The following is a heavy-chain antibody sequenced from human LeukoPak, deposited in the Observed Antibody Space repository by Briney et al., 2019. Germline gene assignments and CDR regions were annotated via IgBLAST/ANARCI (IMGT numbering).Heavy chain of an antibody. CDR3: AKVETSGGANCYALDY. Sequence: GGSLRLSCAASGFTLSSYAMTWVRQAPDKGLEWVSAISGSDGSTYYADSVKGRFTISRDDSQNTLYLQMNSLSAEDTAVYYYAKVETSGGANCYALDYWGQGTLVTVSS. D-gene: IGHD2-2*01. CDR1: GFTLSSYA. V-gene: IGHV3-23*01. J-gene: IGHJ4*02. CDR2: ISGSDGST.